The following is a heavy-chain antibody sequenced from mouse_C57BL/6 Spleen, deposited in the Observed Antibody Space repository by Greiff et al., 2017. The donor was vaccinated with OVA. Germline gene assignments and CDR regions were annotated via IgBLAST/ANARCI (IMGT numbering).Heavy chain of an antibody. CDR3: ARYISDYDEDAMDY. Sequence: EVQRVESGGGLVQPGGSLSLSCAASGFTFTDYYMSWVRQPPGKALEWLGFIRNKANGYTTEYSASVKGRFTISRDNSQSILYLQMNALRAEDSATYYCARYISDYDEDAMDYWGQGTSVTVSS. J-gene: IGHJ4*01. V-gene: IGHV7-3*01. CDR1: GFTFTDYY. D-gene: IGHD2-4*01. CDR2: IRNKANGYTT.